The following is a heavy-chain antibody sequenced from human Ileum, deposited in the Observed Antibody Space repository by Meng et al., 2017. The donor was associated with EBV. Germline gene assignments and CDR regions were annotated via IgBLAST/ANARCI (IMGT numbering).Heavy chain of an antibody. V-gene: IGHV1-3*04. CDR2: INTDNGET. CDR1: AYTFTRYP. D-gene: IGHD3/OR15-3a*01. CDR3: ASRPGFNIGPFDF. J-gene: IGHJ4*02. Sequence: LVQSGAEVKKPGASVKLSCKASAYTFTRYPIHWVRQAPGQRPEWMGWINTDNGETEFSQKFQGRVTITRDTSATTAYMELISLRSEDTAVYYCASRPGFNIGPFDFWGQGTLVTVSS.